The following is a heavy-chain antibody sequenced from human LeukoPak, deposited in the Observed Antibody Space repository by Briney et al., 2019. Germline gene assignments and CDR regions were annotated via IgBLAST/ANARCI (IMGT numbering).Heavy chain of an antibody. CDR3: ARGTRYYGSGSYYSYWFDP. Sequence: PVKVSCKASGGTFSSYAISWVRQPPGQGLEWMGGIIPIFGTANYAQKFQGRVTITADKSTSTAYMELSSLRSEDTAVYYCARGTRYYGSGSYYSYWFDPWGQGTLVTVSS. V-gene: IGHV1-69*06. D-gene: IGHD3-10*01. J-gene: IGHJ5*02. CDR2: IIPIFGTA. CDR1: GGTFSSYA.